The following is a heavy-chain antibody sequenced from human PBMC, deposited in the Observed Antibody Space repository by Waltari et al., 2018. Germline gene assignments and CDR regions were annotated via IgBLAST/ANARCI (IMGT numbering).Heavy chain of an antibody. Sequence: EVQLVQSGAEVKKPGESLKISCKGSGYSFTSYWIGWVRQMPGKGLEWMGIIYPGDSDTRYSPSFQGQVTISADKSISTAYLQWSSLKASDTAMYYCVRGSSSWSYYYYYMDVWGKGTTVTVSS. J-gene: IGHJ6*03. D-gene: IGHD6-13*01. V-gene: IGHV5-51*01. CDR3: VRGSSSWSYYYYYMDV. CDR1: GYSFTSYW. CDR2: IYPGDSDT.